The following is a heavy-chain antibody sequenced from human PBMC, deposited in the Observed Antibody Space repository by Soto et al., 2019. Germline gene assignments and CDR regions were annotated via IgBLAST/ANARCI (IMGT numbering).Heavy chain of an antibody. J-gene: IGHJ6*02. CDR2: IYSGGST. D-gene: IGHD3-22*01. CDR1: GFTESNNY. CDR3: ASSHHMTMLAYYYYYGMEV. Sequence: GFLGVCFAHSGFTESNNYISWVRHAPGKGLEWVSVIYSGGSTYYADYVKGRFTISIDNSKNTLYIQMNRLRAEDTAVYYCASSHHMTMLAYYYYYGMEVWGQGTTVTVSS. V-gene: IGHV3-53*01.